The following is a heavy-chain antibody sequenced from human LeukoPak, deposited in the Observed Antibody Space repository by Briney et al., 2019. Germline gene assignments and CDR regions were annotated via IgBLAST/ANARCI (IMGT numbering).Heavy chain of an antibody. CDR2: VNWNGDST. CDR3: ARGGRGS. Sequence: GGSLRLSCAASGFNFDEYGMIWVRQGLGKGLEWVSGVNWNGDSTGYADSVKGRFTISRDNAKNSLYLQMNSLRAEDTALYYCARGGRGSWGQGTPVTVSS. D-gene: IGHD5-12*01. CDR1: GFNFDEYG. V-gene: IGHV3-20*04. J-gene: IGHJ4*02.